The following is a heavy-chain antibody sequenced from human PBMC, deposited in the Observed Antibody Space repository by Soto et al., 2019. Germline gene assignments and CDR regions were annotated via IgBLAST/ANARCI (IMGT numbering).Heavy chain of an antibody. D-gene: IGHD2-8*02. CDR3: ARQASYWHGGGGWFDP. Sequence: EVQLVESGGGLVQPGGSLRLSCAASGFTFSASDMHWVRQATGKGLEWVAAIGTLHDTYYPDSVKGRFTISRENAKNSLYLQMNSLGGGDTAVYYCARQASYWHGGGGWFDPWGQGTLVTVSS. J-gene: IGHJ5*02. V-gene: IGHV3-13*01. CDR1: GFTFSASD. CDR2: IGTLHDT.